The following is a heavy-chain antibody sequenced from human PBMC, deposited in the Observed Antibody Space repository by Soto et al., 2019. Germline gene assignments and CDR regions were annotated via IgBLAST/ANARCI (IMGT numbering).Heavy chain of an antibody. Sequence: GGSLRLSCAASGFTFSSYAMHWVRQAPGKGLEWVAVISYDGSNKYYADSVKGRFTISRDNSKNTLYLQMNSLRAEDTAVYYCAGGDNDEPFDYWGQGTLVTVSS. J-gene: IGHJ4*02. V-gene: IGHV3-30-3*01. CDR1: GFTFSSYA. CDR2: ISYDGSNK. CDR3: AGGDNDEPFDY. D-gene: IGHD2-21*02.